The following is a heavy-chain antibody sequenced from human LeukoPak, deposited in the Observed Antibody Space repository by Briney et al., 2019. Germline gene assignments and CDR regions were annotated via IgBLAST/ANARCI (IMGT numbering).Heavy chain of an antibody. Sequence: KTSETLSLTCTVSGGSISSSSYYWGWIRQPPGKGLEWIGSIYYSGSTYYNPSLKSRVTISVDTSKNQFSLKLSSVTAADTAVYYCARVDPGSRYYYGSGSYFDYWGQGTLVTVSS. V-gene: IGHV4-39*07. CDR1: GGSISSSSYY. D-gene: IGHD3-10*01. J-gene: IGHJ4*02. CDR2: IYYSGST. CDR3: ARVDPGSRYYYGSGSYFDY.